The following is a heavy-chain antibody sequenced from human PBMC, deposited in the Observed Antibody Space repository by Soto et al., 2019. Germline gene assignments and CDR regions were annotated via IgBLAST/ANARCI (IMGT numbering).Heavy chain of an antibody. CDR3: ARQGGRYDFWSGYSPNGYYGMDV. D-gene: IGHD3-3*01. V-gene: IGHV5-51*01. CDR2: IYPGDSDT. CDR1: GYSFTSYW. J-gene: IGHJ6*02. Sequence: GESLKISCKGSGYSFTSYWIGWVRQMPGKGLEWMGIIYPGDSDTRYSPSFQGQVTISADKSISTAYLQWSSLKASDTAMYYCARQGGRYDFWSGYSPNGYYGMDVWGQGTTVTVS.